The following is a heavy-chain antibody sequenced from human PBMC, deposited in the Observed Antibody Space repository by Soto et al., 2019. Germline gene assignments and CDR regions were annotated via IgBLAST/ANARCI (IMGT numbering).Heavy chain of an antibody. D-gene: IGHD2-15*01. J-gene: IGHJ4*02. CDR1: GGSISSSSYY. Sequence: QLQLQESGPGLVKPSETLSLTCTVSGGSISSSSYYWGWIRQPPGKGLEWIGSIYYSGSTYYNPSLKSRVTISVDTSKNQFSLKLSSVTAAETAVYSCARVSGLLLIDYWGQGTLVTVSS. V-gene: IGHV4-39*01. CDR2: IYYSGST. CDR3: ARVSGLLLIDY.